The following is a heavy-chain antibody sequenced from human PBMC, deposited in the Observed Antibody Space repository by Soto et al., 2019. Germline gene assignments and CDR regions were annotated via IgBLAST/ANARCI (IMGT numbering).Heavy chain of an antibody. J-gene: IGHJ4*02. Sequence: SETLSLTCAVYCGSFSGYYWSWIRQPPGKGLEWIGEINHSGSTNYNPSLKSRVTISVDTSKNQFSLKLSSVTAADTAVYYCARDDYGDRQGFFFDYWGQGTLVTVSS. CDR2: INHSGST. CDR3: ARDDYGDRQGFFFDY. V-gene: IGHV4-34*01. CDR1: CGSFSGYY. D-gene: IGHD4-17*01.